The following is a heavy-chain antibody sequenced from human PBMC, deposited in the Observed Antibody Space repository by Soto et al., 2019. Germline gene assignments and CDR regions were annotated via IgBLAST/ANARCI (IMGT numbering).Heavy chain of an antibody. CDR3: ARDPSSFLGRVYGMDV. J-gene: IGHJ6*02. CDR1: GYSFTGHY. Sequence: QVQHVQSRAEVKKPGDSVKVSCKASGYSFTGHYMHWVRRAPGQGLEWMGWVNLNTGGTDYAQEFQGRVTMTTATSIRTVYLEETRLKFDDTAIYYCARDPSSFLGRVYGMDVWGQGTAVTVSS. CDR2: VNLNTGGT. V-gene: IGHV1-2*02.